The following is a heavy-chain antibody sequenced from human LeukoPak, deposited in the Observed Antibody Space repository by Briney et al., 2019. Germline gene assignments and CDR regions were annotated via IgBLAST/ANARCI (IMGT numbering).Heavy chain of an antibody. CDR1: GFTFSNYA. CDR2: ISATGGST. CDR3: AKVRWPIFYFDY. Sequence: PGGSLRLSCAASGFTFSNYAMTWVREAPGKGLEWVSLISATGGSTYYADSVKGRFTISQDNSKNTLYLQMNSLRAEDTAVYYCAKVRWPIFYFDYWGQGTLVTVSS. D-gene: IGHD2-21*01. J-gene: IGHJ4*02. V-gene: IGHV3-23*01.